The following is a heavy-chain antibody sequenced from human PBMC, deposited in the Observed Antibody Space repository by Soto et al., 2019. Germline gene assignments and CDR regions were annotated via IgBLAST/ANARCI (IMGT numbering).Heavy chain of an antibody. V-gene: IGHV4-30-4*01. Sequence: HVQLHQSGPRLVKPSQTLSLECSVIGGSVNTGDNYWSWVRQSTGRGMEWIGYIYHTANTFYNPAIENRVTMSVDATKKQFSLTLTSVTAADTAVFFCARDTLDGMAVWGQGTNVTVSS. CDR3: ARDTLDGMAV. CDR1: GGSVNTGDNY. J-gene: IGHJ6*02. CDR2: IYHTANT.